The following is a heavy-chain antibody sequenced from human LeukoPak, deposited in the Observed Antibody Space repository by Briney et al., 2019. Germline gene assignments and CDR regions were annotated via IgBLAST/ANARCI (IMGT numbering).Heavy chain of an antibody. CDR2: IYPGDSDT. V-gene: IGHV5-51*01. D-gene: IGHD3-22*01. Sequence: GESLKISCKGSGYSFTSYWIGWVRRMPGKGLEWMGIIYPGDSDTRYSPSFQGQVTISADKSISTAYLQWSSLKASDTAMYYCARSPTYYYDSSKTSDYYYGMDVWGQGTTVTVSS. CDR1: GYSFTSYW. J-gene: IGHJ6*02. CDR3: ARSPTYYYDSSKTSDYYYGMDV.